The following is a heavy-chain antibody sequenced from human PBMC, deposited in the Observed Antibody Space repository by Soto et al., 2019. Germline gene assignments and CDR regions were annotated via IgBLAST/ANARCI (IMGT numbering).Heavy chain of an antibody. D-gene: IGHD2-2*01. CDR2: INPNRGGT. J-gene: IGHJ6*02. CDR3: ARGPDIVLVPAAMLYYYGMDV. V-gene: IGHV1-2*04. Sequence: ASVKVSCKASGYTFTGYYMHWVRQAPGQGLEWKGWINPNRGGTNYAQKFQGWVTMTRDTSISTDYIELSRLRSDDTAVYYCARGPDIVLVPAAMLYYYGMDVWGQGTTVTVSS. CDR1: GYTFTGYY.